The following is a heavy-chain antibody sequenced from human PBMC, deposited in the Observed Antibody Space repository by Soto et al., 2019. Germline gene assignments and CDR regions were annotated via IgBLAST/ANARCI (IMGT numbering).Heavy chain of an antibody. CDR1: GGTFSSYT. Sequence: QVQLVQSGAEVKKPGSSVKVSCKASGGTFSSYTISWVRQAPGQGLEWMGRIIPILGIANYAQKFQGRVTITADKSTSTAYMELSSLRSEDTAVYYCASAAGRVHFDYWGQGTLVTVSS. CDR3: ASAAGRVHFDY. D-gene: IGHD6-13*01. V-gene: IGHV1-69*02. CDR2: IIPILGIA. J-gene: IGHJ4*02.